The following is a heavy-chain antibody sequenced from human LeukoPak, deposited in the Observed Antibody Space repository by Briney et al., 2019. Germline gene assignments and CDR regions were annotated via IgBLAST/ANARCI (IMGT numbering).Heavy chain of an antibody. CDR1: VGTFSSYA. CDR3: ARGGYSGYDVYYFDY. D-gene: IGHD5-12*01. J-gene: IGHJ4*02. CDR2: IIPIFGTA. V-gene: IGHV1-69*13. Sequence: SVKVSFKSSVGTFSSYAISWVRQAPGQGLEWMGRIIPIFGTANYAQKFQGRVTITADESTSTAYMELSSLRSEDTAVYYCARGGYSGYDVYYFDYWGQGTLVTVSS.